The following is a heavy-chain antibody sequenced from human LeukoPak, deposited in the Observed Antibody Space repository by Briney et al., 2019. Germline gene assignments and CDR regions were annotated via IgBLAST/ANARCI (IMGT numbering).Heavy chain of an antibody. D-gene: IGHD3-22*01. Sequence: GGSLRLSCAASGFTFSSYSMNWVRQAPGKGLEWVSSISSSSSYIYYADSVKGRFTISRDNAKNSLYLQMNSLGAEDTAVYYCAKASGYYDSSGRDVFDIWGQGTMVTVSS. V-gene: IGHV3-21*01. CDR2: ISSSSSYI. CDR1: GFTFSSYS. CDR3: AKASGYYDSSGRDVFDI. J-gene: IGHJ3*02.